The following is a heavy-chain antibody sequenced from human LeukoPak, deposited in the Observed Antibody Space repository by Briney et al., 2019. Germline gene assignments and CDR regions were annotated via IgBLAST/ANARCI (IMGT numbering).Heavy chain of an antibody. J-gene: IGHJ4*02. Sequence: PGGSLRLPCAASGFTFDDYAMHWVRQAPGKGLEWVSGISWNSGSIGYADSVKGRFTISRDNAKNSLYLQMNSLRAEDTALYYCAKDMGYSGSIYYFDYWGQGTLVTVSS. CDR2: ISWNSGSI. D-gene: IGHD1-26*01. V-gene: IGHV3-9*01. CDR1: GFTFDDYA. CDR3: AKDMGYSGSIYYFDY.